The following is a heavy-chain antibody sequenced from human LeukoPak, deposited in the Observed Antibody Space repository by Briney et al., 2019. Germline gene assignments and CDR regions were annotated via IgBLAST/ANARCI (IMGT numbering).Heavy chain of an antibody. CDR3: ARASGGYYDSSGSFDY. CDR2: IHSGDST. CDR1: GFTVGSNY. V-gene: IGHV3-53*01. Sequence: PGGSLRLSCAASGFTVGSNYMSWVRQAPGKGPEWVSGIHSGDSTYYADSVKGRITISRDNSKNMLYLQMNSLRAEDTAVYHCARASGGYYDSSGSFDYWGQGTLVTVSS. D-gene: IGHD3-22*01. J-gene: IGHJ4*02.